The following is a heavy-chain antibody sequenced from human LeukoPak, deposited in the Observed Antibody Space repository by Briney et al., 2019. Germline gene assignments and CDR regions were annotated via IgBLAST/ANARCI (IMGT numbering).Heavy chain of an antibody. D-gene: IGHD1-26*01. J-gene: IGHJ4*02. CDR3: AREGPQTLGASDY. Sequence: ASVKVSCKVSGYTLTELSMHWVRQAPGKGLEWMGWISTYNANTHYPQKLQGRVTMTTDTSTSTAYMELRSLRSDDTAVYYCAREGPQTLGASDYWGQGTLVTVSS. CDR2: ISTYNANT. V-gene: IGHV1-18*01. CDR1: GYTLTELS.